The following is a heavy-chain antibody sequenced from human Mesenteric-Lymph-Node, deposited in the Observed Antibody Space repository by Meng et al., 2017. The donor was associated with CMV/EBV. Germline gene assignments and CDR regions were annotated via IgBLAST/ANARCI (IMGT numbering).Heavy chain of an antibody. CDR3: AKDNGEVPAASFYYYGMDV. J-gene: IGHJ6*02. CDR1: GFTFTDYY. V-gene: IGHV3-11*04. Sequence: GESLKISCAASGFTFTDYYMSWIRQAPGKGLEWVSYVSSSGNTIYYADSVKGRFSISRDNGKKSLYLQMNSLRAEDTAVYYCAKDNGEVPAASFYYYGMDVWGQGTTVTVSS. D-gene: IGHD2-2*01. CDR2: VSSSGNTI.